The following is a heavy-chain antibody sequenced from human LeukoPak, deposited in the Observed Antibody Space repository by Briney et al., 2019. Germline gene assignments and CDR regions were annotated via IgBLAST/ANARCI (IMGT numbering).Heavy chain of an antibody. D-gene: IGHD6-19*01. Sequence: SETLSLTCTVSGDSISSSSYYWGCLRQPPGRGLEWIGSIYYSGSTYCNPSLKSRVTISVDTSKNQFSLKLSSVTAADTAVYYCASVAGIGYFDYWGQGTLVTVSS. CDR2: IYYSGST. CDR3: ASVAGIGYFDY. J-gene: IGHJ4*02. CDR1: GDSISSSSYY. V-gene: IGHV4-39*01.